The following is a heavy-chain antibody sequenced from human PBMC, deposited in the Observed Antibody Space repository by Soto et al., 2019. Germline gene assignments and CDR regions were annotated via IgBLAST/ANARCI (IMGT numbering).Heavy chain of an antibody. CDR3: VLEGCRRNGCCSLDL. CDR1: GFTFGGSP. CDR2: IRSDYASSAL. D-gene: IGHD2-2*01. J-gene: IGHJ5*02. Sequence: EAQLVQSGGGLVQPGGSLQLSCAASGFTFGGSPVHWVRQASGKGLEWVGRIRSDYASSALAYAASVRGRFTLSREDSKNTAYRQVNSGEDEYTALYYGVLEGCRRNGCCSLDLWGQGSLVTVSS. V-gene: IGHV3-73*01.